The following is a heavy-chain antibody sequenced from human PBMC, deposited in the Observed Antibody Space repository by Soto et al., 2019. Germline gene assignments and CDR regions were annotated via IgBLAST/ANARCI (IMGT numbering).Heavy chain of an antibody. CDR2: IYPGDSHT. V-gene: IGHV5-51*01. D-gene: IGHD3-10*01. J-gene: IGHJ4*02. Sequence: GESLKISCKGSGYSFTSYWIGWVRQMPGKGLEWMGIIYPGDSHTRYSPSFQGQVTISADKSISTAYLQWSSLKASDTAMYYCARQYYGSGSYYNFDYWGQGTLVTVSS. CDR1: GYSFTSYW. CDR3: ARQYYGSGSYYNFDY.